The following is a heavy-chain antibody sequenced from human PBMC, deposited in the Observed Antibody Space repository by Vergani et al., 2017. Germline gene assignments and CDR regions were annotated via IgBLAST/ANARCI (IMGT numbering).Heavy chain of an antibody. CDR3: VKDIAASGNYWYFDL. CDR1: GFTFSRHW. J-gene: IGHJ2*01. CDR2: INWNSDSI. D-gene: IGHD6-13*01. Sequence: EVQLVESGGGLVQPGGSLRLSCAASGFTFSRHWMHWVRQAPGKGLVWVSGINWNSDSIAYADSVKGRFTISRNNAKNSLYLQMNSLRAEDTALYYCVKDIAASGNYWYFDLWGRGTLVTVSS. V-gene: IGHV3-74*01.